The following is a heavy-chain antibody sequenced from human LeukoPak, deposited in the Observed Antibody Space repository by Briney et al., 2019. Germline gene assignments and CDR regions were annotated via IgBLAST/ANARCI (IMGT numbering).Heavy chain of an antibody. CDR2: IYHSGST. CDR3: ARDCMTYYYDSSGLNWFDP. Sequence: SETLSLTCAVSGYSISSGYYWGWIRQPPGKGLEWIGSIYHSGSTYYNPSLKSRVTISVDTSKNQFSLKLSSVTAADTAVYYCARDCMTYYYDSSGLNWFDPRGQGTLVTVSS. D-gene: IGHD3-22*01. V-gene: IGHV4-38-2*02. CDR1: GYSISSGYY. J-gene: IGHJ5*02.